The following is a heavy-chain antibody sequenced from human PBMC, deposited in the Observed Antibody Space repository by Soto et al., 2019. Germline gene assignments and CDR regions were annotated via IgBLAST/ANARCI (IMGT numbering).Heavy chain of an antibody. CDR3: ATVYGVVGIWFDP. J-gene: IGHJ5*02. CDR2: INPNSGST. CDR1: GYSLIVHY. D-gene: IGHD3-3*01. Sequence: ASVKVSCKASGYSLIVHYIHCVLQSPGQGLEWMGCINPNSGSTTYAQRFQGRVTMTRDTSISTAYMELSSLRSDDTAVFYCATVYGVVGIWFDPWGQGTLVTVSS. V-gene: IGHV1-2*02.